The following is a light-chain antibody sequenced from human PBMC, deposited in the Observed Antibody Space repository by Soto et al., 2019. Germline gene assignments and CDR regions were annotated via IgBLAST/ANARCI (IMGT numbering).Light chain of an antibody. CDR3: AAWDDSLSGSYV. Sequence: QSPLTQPPSASGTPGQRVSVSCSGSSSNIGNNYVFWYQHLPGTAPKLLIYRNDQRPSGVSARFSGSKSGTSASLAISGLRSEDEADYYCAAWDDSLSGSYVFGPGTKLTVL. CDR2: RND. J-gene: IGLJ1*01. CDR1: SSNIGNNY. V-gene: IGLV1-47*01.